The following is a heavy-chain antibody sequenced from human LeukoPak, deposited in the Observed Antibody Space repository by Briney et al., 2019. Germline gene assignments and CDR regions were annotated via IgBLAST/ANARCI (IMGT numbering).Heavy chain of an antibody. V-gene: IGHV3-23*01. CDR2: ISGSGDST. D-gene: IGHD6-19*01. J-gene: IGHJ4*02. Sequence: GGSLRLSCAASGFTFNNYAMSWVRQAPGKGLEWVSSISGSGDSTHYADSVKGRFTISRDDSKNMVYLQMNTLRAEDTAVYFCAREGYSSGWFRLWGQGTLVTVSS. CDR3: AREGYSSGWFRL. CDR1: GFTFNNYA.